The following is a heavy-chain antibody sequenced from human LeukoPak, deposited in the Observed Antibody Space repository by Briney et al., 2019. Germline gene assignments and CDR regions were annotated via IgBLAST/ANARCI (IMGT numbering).Heavy chain of an antibody. Sequence: SVKVSCKGSSLTFSNSTVQWVRQSRGQRLEWIGWIVVGSGDTNYAQRFQERVTITRDMSTNTAYMELSSLSSEDTAVYYCAAGYCTSTSCYAAGVWGQGTTVIVSS. J-gene: IGHJ6*02. CDR2: IVVGSGDT. V-gene: IGHV1-58*01. CDR1: SLTFSNST. D-gene: IGHD2-2*01. CDR3: AAGYCTSTSCYAAGV.